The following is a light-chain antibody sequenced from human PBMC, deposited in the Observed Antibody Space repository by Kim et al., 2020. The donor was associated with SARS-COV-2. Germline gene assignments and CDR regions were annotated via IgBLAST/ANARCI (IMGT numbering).Light chain of an antibody. CDR1: QSVTSDY. CDR2: GAS. V-gene: IGKV3-20*01. CDR3: QQYGRSPDT. Sequence: LSPGEGAILSCRASQSVTSDYLAWFPQKPGQPPRLLIYGASTRATGIPDKFSGSGSGTDFTLTISRLEPEDFAVYYCQQYGRSPDTFGQGTKLEIK. J-gene: IGKJ2*01.